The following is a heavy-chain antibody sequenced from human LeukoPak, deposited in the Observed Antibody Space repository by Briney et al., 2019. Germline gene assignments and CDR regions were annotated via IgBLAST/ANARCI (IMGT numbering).Heavy chain of an antibody. Sequence: SETLSLTCTVPSEFISRTNSNWGWVRQPPGKGLEWIGSTHYSGTIDINPSLKSRVTISVDTSKNQFSLKLTSATAADMAVYYCAGDGSSTNWYYYWGQGTLVTVSS. J-gene: IGHJ4*02. CDR3: AGDGSSTNWYYY. CDR2: THYSGTI. CDR1: SEFISRTNSN. D-gene: IGHD6-13*01. V-gene: IGHV4-39*07.